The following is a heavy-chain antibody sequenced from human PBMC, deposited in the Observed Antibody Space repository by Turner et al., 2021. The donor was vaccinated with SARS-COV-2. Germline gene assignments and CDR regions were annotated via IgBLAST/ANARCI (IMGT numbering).Heavy chain of an antibody. CDR3: ARWAYYDSSGYYPSHFDY. J-gene: IGHJ4*02. CDR1: GFTFSSHS. Sequence: DVQLVESGGGLVKPGGSLRLSCAASGFTFSSHSMNWVRQAPGKGLEWVSSISTSSSYIYYADSVKGRFTISRDNAKNSLYLQMNSLRAEDTAVYYCARWAYYDSSGYYPSHFDYWGQGTLVTVSS. V-gene: IGHV3-21*01. D-gene: IGHD3-22*01. CDR2: ISTSSSYI.